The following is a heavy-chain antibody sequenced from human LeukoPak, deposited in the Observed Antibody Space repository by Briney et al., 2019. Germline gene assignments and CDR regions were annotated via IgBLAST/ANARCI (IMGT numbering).Heavy chain of an antibody. J-gene: IGHJ4*02. CDR2: VDGSSYNT. D-gene: IGHD6-13*01. Sequence: GGSLRLSCAASGFTFSSYAMSWVRQAPGKGLEWVSAVDGSSYNTYYADSVRGRFTISRANSETTLYLQMNSLRDDDTAVYYCAKDSAAAGGHDFDFWGQGTLVTVSS. V-gene: IGHV3-23*01. CDR1: GFTFSSYA. CDR3: AKDSAAAGGHDFDF.